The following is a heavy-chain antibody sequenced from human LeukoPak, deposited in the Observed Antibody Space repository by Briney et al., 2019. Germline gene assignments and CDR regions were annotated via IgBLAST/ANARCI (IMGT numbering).Heavy chain of an antibody. Sequence: GGSLRLSCAVYGITFSRYSMNWVRQAPGKGLELVSYISSSGSTTYYAGSVKGRFTISRDNAKNSLYLQMNSLRAEDTAVYYCARDWGQYSSSWYTVFDYWGQGTLVTVSS. CDR1: GITFSRYS. D-gene: IGHD6-13*01. J-gene: IGHJ4*02. CDR3: ARDWGQYSSSWYTVFDY. CDR2: ISSSGSTT. V-gene: IGHV3-48*04.